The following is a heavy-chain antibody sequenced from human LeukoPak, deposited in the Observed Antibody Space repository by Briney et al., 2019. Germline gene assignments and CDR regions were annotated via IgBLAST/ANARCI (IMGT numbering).Heavy chain of an antibody. D-gene: IGHD3-16*01. CDR3: AKYVSTGWFDP. CDR2: IYYSGST. Sequence: PSETLSLTCTVSGGSISSYYWSWIRQPPGKGLEWIGYIYYSGSTNYNPSLKSRVTISVDTSENQFSLKLSSVTVADTAVYYCAKYVSTGWFDPWGQGTLVTVSS. V-gene: IGHV4-59*08. J-gene: IGHJ5*02. CDR1: GGSISSYY.